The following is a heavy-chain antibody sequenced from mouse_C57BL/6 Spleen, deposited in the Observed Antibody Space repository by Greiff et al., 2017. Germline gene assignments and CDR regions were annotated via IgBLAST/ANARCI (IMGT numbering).Heavy chain of an antibody. CDR2: IDPETGGT. CDR3: TRSGYYGSGAWFAY. V-gene: IGHV1-15*01. CDR1: GYTFTDYE. D-gene: IGHD1-1*01. J-gene: IGHJ3*01. Sequence: QVQLQQSGAELVRPGASVTLSCKASGYTFTDYEMHWVKQTPVHGLEWIGAIDPETGGTASNQKFKGKAILTADKASRTAYMELRSLTSEDSAVYYCTRSGYYGSGAWFAYWGQGTLVTVSA.